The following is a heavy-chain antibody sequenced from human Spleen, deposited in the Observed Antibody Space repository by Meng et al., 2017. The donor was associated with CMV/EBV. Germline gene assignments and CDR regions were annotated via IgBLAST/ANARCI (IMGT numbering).Heavy chain of an antibody. J-gene: IGHJ4*02. D-gene: IGHD3-3*01. Sequence: GGSLRLSCAASGFTFHSYALHWVRQAPGKGLEWVAVISSDGSIKDYADSVKGRFTISRDSSKNTLYLQMNSLRGDDTAVYFCARGMMYDFWSGYFFDYWGQGTLVTVSS. CDR1: GFTFHSYA. CDR2: ISSDGSIK. CDR3: ARGMMYDFWSGYFFDY. V-gene: IGHV3-30*04.